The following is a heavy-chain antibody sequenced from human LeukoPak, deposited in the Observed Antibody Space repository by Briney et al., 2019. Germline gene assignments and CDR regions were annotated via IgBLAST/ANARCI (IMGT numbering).Heavy chain of an antibody. D-gene: IGHD3-9*01. Sequence: ASVKVSCKASGYTFTSYYMHWVRQAPGQGLEWMGWINPNSGGTNYAQKFQGRVTMTRDSSISTAYMELSRLRSDDTAVYYCARDQNYDILTGFGWFDPWGQGTLVTVSS. CDR3: ARDQNYDILTGFGWFDP. CDR1: GYTFTSYY. V-gene: IGHV1-2*02. CDR2: INPNSGGT. J-gene: IGHJ5*02.